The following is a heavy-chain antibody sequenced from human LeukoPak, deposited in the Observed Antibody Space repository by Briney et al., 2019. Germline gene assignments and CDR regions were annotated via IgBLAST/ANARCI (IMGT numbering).Heavy chain of an antibody. CDR3: ARDLTAPNWFDP. Sequence: GGSLRLSCAASGFTVSSNYMSWVRQAPGKGLEWVSVIYSGGSTYYADSVKGRFTISRDNSKNTLYLQMNSLRAEDTAVYYCARDLTAPNWFDPWGQGTLVTVSS. D-gene: IGHD2-21*02. CDR2: IYSGGST. CDR1: GFTVSSNY. J-gene: IGHJ5*02. V-gene: IGHV3-66*01.